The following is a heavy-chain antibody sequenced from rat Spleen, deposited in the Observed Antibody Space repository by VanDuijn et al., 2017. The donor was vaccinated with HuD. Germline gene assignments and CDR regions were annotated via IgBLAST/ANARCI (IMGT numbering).Heavy chain of an antibody. CDR1: GFTFSNYG. D-gene: IGHD1-5*01. J-gene: IGHJ4*01. CDR2: ISNDGGST. V-gene: IGHV5-19*01. CDR3: ASQYGYNYGVMDA. Sequence: EVQLVESGGGLVQPGRSMKLSCAASGFTFSNYGMHWIRQSPKKGLEWVAYISNDGGSTYYRDTVKGRFTISRENAKRTLYLQMDSLRSGDTATYYCASQYGYNYGVMDAWGQGASVTVSS.